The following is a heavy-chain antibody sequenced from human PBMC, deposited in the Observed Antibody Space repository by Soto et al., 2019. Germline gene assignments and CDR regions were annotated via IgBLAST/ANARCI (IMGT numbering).Heavy chain of an antibody. V-gene: IGHV1-69*01. D-gene: IGHD5-12*01. Sequence: QVQLVQSGAEVKKPGSSVKVSCKASGGTFSSYAISWVRQAPGQGLEWMGGIVPMLDIANYAQDFQGRVTITADGSTSTAYMALSSLRSDDTAVYYCGISGVSTKMYPRGWYYYGMDVWGQGTTVTVSS. CDR3: GISGVSTKMYPRGWYYYGMDV. CDR2: IVPMLDIA. CDR1: GGTFSSYA. J-gene: IGHJ6*02.